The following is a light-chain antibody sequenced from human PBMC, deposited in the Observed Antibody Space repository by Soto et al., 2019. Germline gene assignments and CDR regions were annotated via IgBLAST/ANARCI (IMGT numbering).Light chain of an antibody. CDR1: QSVLYSSNNKDY. CDR2: WAS. Sequence: DIVMTQSPDFLAVSLGERATINCKSSQSVLYSSNNKDYLAWYQQKAGQPPKLLVYWASTRESGVPDRFSGSGSGTDFTLTISSLQAEDVAVYYCQQYYSTPTFGQGTRLEIK. J-gene: IGKJ5*01. V-gene: IGKV4-1*01. CDR3: QQYYSTPT.